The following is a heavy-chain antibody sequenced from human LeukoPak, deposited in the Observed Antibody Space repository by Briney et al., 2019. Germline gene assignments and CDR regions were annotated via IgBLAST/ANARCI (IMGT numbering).Heavy chain of an antibody. V-gene: IGHV4-59*08. CDR3: ARQSCTNGVCYPPYY. J-gene: IGHJ4*02. CDR1: GGSISSYY. Sequence: SETLSLTCTVSGGSISSYYWSWIRQPPGKGLEWIGYIYYSGSTNYNHSLKSRVTMSVDTSKNQFSLKLSSVTAADTAVYYCARQSCTNGVCYPPYYWGQGTLVTVSS. CDR2: IYYSGST. D-gene: IGHD2-8*01.